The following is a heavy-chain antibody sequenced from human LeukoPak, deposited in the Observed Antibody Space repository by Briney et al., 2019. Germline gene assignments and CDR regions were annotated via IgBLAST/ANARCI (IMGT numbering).Heavy chain of an antibody. CDR3: ATPQGPAKYDTSGQESFDY. CDR1: GFTFSSYA. J-gene: IGHJ4*02. D-gene: IGHD3-22*01. Sequence: PGGSLRLSCAASGFTFSSYAMHWVRQAPGKGLEWVAVISYDGSNKYYADSVKGRFTISRDNSKNTLYLQMNSLRAEDTAVYYCATPQGPAKYDTSGQESFDYWGQGTLVTVSS. V-gene: IGHV3-30-3*01. CDR2: ISYDGSNK.